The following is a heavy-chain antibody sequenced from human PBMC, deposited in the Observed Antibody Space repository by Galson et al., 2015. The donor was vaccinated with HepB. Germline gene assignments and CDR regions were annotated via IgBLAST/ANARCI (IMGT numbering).Heavy chain of an antibody. Sequence: PALVKPTQTLTLTCTFSGFSLSTSGMRVSWIRQPPGKALEWLARIDWDDDKFYSTSLKTRLTISKDTSKNQVVLTMTNMDPVDTATYYCARSFPGGRTFDYWGQGTLVTVSS. D-gene: IGHD2/OR15-2a*01. J-gene: IGHJ4*02. CDR2: IDWDDDK. V-gene: IGHV2-70*04. CDR3: ARSFPGGRTFDY. CDR1: GFSLSTSGMR.